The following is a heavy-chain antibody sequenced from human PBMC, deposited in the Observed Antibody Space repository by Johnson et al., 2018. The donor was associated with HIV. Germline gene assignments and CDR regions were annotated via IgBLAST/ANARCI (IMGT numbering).Heavy chain of an antibody. D-gene: IGHD6-13*01. CDR3: ARIAAAAIDAFDI. CDR2: IYSGATT. CDR1: GFTVSSNY. J-gene: IGHJ3*02. Sequence: VQLVESGGGLVQPGGSLRLSCAASGFTVSSNYMSWVRQAPGKGLEWVSVIYSGATTYYADSVKGRFTISRDNSKNTLYLQMNSLRAEDTAVYYCARIAAAAIDAFDIWGQGTMVTVSS. V-gene: IGHV3-66*02.